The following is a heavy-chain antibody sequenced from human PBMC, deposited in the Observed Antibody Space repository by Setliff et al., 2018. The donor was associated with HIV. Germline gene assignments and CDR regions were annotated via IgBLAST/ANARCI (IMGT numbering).Heavy chain of an antibody. V-gene: IGHV3-30*04. J-gene: IGHJ5*02. D-gene: IGHD5-12*01. CDR2: IYFDGSDR. CDR1: GFYFRGYA. Sequence: HPGGSLRLSCEASGFYFRGYAMHWVRQAPGKRLEWVAVIYFDGSDRSYADSVKGRFTISRDNSKNTVYLEMNSLRGDDTAVYFCAKDRGQGYSGYYGCDSWGQGTLV. CDR3: AKDRGQGYSGYYGCDS.